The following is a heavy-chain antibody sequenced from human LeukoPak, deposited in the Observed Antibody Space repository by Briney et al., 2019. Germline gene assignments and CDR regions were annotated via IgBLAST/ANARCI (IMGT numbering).Heavy chain of an antibody. CDR1: GGSFSYYY. D-gene: IGHD3-9*01. Sequence: SETLSLTCAVYGGSFSYYYWSWIRQPPGKTLEWIGEINHSGSTNYNPSLKSRVTISVDTSKNQFSLKLSSVTAADTAVYYCAIRKYYDILTGYRKIPTSGFDPWGQETLVPVSS. CDR2: INHSGST. CDR3: AIRKYYDILTGYRKIPTSGFDP. V-gene: IGHV4-34*01. J-gene: IGHJ5*02.